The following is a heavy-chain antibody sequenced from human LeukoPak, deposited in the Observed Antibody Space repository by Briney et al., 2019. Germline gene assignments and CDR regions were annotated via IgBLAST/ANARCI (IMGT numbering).Heavy chain of an antibody. CDR2: INHSGST. Sequence: PSETLSLTYAVYGGSFSGYYWSWIRQPPGKGLEWIGEINHSGSTNYNPSLKSRVTISINTSKNQFSLKLSSVTAADTAVYYCARRGGWYYFDYWGQGTLVTVSS. D-gene: IGHD6-19*01. CDR3: ARRGGWYYFDY. V-gene: IGHV4-34*01. J-gene: IGHJ4*02. CDR1: GGSFSGYY.